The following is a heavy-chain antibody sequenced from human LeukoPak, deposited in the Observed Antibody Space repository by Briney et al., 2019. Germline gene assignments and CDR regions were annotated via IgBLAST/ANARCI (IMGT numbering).Heavy chain of an antibody. D-gene: IGHD4-17*01. CDR1: GYTFTGYY. CDR3: ARPGGYGDPKNYYYYYMDV. CDR2: INPNSGGT. J-gene: IGHJ6*03. Sequence: GASVKVTCKASGYTFTGYYMHWVRQAPGQGLEWMGWINPNSGGTNYAQKFQGRVTMTRDTSISTAYMELSRPRSDDTAVYYCARPGGYGDPKNYYYYYMDVWGKGTTVTVSS. V-gene: IGHV1-2*02.